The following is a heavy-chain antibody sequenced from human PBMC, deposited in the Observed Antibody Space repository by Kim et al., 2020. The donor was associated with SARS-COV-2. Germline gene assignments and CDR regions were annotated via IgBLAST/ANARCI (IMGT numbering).Heavy chain of an antibody. J-gene: IGHJ4*02. V-gene: IGHV3-30*01. Sequence: YYADSVKCRFTISRDNSKNTLYLQMNSLRVEDTAVYFCARDSDDSGSFFDYWGQGTLVTVSS. CDR3: ARDSDDSGSFFDY. D-gene: IGHD3-10*01.